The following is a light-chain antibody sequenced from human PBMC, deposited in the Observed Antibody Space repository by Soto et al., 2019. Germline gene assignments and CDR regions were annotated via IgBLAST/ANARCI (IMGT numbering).Light chain of an antibody. J-gene: IGKJ1*01. Sequence: DILMTQTPLSSPVTLGQPASISCRSSESLLHSDGNTYLSWLQQRPGQPPRLLIYQISKRFSGVPDRFSGSGSGTDFTLKISRVEAEDVGVYYCMQALQTQGTFGQGTKVDIK. CDR1: ESLLHSDGNTY. CDR2: QIS. CDR3: MQALQTQGT. V-gene: IGKV2-24*01.